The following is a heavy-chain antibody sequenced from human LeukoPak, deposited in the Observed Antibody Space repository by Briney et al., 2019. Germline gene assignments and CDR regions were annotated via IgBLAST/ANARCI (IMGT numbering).Heavy chain of an antibody. D-gene: IGHD4-11*01. J-gene: IGHJ4*02. V-gene: IGHV3-74*01. Sequence: GGSLRLSCAASGFTFSSCWMHWVRQTPGKGLVWVSRINNDGSGTSYADSVKDRFTISRDNAKNILFLQMNSLRAEDTAVYYCAKDRDYSNYVHYYFDYWGQGTLVTVSS. CDR1: GFTFSSCW. CDR3: AKDRDYSNYVHYYFDY. CDR2: INNDGSGT.